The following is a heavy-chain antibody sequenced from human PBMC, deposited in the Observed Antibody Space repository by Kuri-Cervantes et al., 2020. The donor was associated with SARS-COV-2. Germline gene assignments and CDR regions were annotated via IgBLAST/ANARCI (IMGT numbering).Heavy chain of an antibody. CDR2: IYYTGST. J-gene: IGHJ5*02. V-gene: IGHV4-59*08. CDR3: ARAIKIHNWFDP. CDR1: GGSISSYY. D-gene: IGHD5-12*01. Sequence: SETLSLTCTVSGGSISSYYWSWIRQPPGKGLEWIGHIYYTGSTNYNPSLKSRVTISVDTSKKQFSLKLSSVTAADTAVYYCARAIKIHNWFDPWGQGTLVTVSS.